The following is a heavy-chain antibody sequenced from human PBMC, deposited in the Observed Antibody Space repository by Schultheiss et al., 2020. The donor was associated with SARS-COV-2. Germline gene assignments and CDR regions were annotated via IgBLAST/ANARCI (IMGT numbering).Heavy chain of an antibody. CDR2: ISSSSSYI. J-gene: IGHJ6*02. V-gene: IGHV3-21*01. CDR3: ARDPYQLPPRYYYGMDV. CDR1: GFTFSSYS. Sequence: GGSLRLSCAASGFTFSSYSMNWVRQAPGKGLEWVSSISSSSSYIYYADSVKGRFTISRDNAKNSLYLQMNSLRAEDTAVYYCARDPYQLPPRYYYGMDVWGQGTTVTVSS. D-gene: IGHD2-2*01.